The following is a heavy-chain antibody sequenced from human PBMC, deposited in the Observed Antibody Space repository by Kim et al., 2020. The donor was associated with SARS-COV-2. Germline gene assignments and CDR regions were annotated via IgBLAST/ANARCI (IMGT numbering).Heavy chain of an antibody. J-gene: IGHJ4*02. D-gene: IGHD3-9*01. Sequence: DFVKGRLIISRDNSKNTLYLQMKSLRVEDTAVYYCARGPPDFDIQTGWSDYWGQGTLVTVSS. V-gene: IGHV3-23*01. CDR3: ARGPPDFDIQTGWSDY.